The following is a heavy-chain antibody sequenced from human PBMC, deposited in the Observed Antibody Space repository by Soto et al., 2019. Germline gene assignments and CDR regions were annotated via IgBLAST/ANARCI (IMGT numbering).Heavy chain of an antibody. CDR2: IIPIFGTA. CDR1: GGTFSSYA. Sequence: QVQLVQSGAEVKKPGSSVKVSCKASGGTFSSYAISWVRQAPGQGLEWMGGIIPIFGTANYAQKFQGRVTITADEPTSTAYMELSSLGSEDTAVNYCARAPFLLGATIAAWFDPWGQGTLVTVSS. D-gene: IGHD1-26*01. V-gene: IGHV1-69*01. CDR3: ARAPFLLGATIAAWFDP. J-gene: IGHJ5*02.